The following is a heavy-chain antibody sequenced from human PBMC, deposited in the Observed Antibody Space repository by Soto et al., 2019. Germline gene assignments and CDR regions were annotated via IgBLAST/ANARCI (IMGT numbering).Heavy chain of an antibody. V-gene: IGHV4-39*01. J-gene: IGHJ5*02. CDR1: GYSITSFY. D-gene: IGHD6-13*01. CDR2: IYYSGNT. CDR3: ARHGSGTFS. Sequence: SETLSLTCTVSGYSITSFYWGWIRQPPGKGLEWIGSIYYSGNTYYSPSLKSRLTISVDTSKNQFSLKLKSVTATDTAVYYCARHGSGTFSWGQGTLVTVSS.